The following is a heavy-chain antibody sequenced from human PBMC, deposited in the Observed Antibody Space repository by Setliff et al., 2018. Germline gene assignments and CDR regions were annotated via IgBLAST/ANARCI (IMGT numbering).Heavy chain of an antibody. D-gene: IGHD1-26*01. CDR1: GYIFNTFG. V-gene: IGHV1-18*01. CDR2: ISPYNGDT. J-gene: IGHJ6*03. Sequence: GASVKVSCKASGYIFNTFGINWMRRAPGQGLEWIGWISPYNGDTKYAQNLQGRVTLTTDTSTSTAYVEVRSLRSDDTVVYYCARSPPNRGVGQGHHMDVWGKGTTVTVS. CDR3: ARSPPNRGVGQGHHMDV.